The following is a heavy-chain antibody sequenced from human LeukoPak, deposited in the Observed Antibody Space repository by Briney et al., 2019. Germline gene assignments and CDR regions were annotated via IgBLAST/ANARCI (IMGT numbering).Heavy chain of an antibody. J-gene: IGHJ4*02. CDR1: GGSISSSSYY. CDR3: ARKPYGSGRFDY. Sequence: SETLSLTCTVSGGSISSSSYYWGWIRQPPGEGLEWIGNIYYSGSTSYSPSLKSRVTISVDTSKKQFSLKLNSVTAADTAVYYCARKPYGSGRFDYWGQGTLVTVSS. D-gene: IGHD3-10*01. V-gene: IGHV4-39*01. CDR2: IYYSGST.